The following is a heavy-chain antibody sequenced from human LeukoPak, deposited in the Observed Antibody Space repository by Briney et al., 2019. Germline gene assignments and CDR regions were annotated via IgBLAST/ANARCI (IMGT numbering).Heavy chain of an antibody. D-gene: IGHD2-2*01. CDR1: GFRFGRDW. Sequence: GGSLRLSCVASGFRFGRDWISWVRQAPGKGLEWVACVKQDGTEKNYVVSVWGRFTVSVDNGKNSLYLQMNSLRAEDTAKYYCATLDSTKSVLWGRGTAVIVSS. J-gene: IGHJ1*01. V-gene: IGHV3-7*01. CDR3: ATLDSTKSVL. CDR2: VKQDGTEK.